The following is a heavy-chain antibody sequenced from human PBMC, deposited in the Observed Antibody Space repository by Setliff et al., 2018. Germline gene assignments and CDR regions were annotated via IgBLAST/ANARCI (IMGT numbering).Heavy chain of an antibody. CDR1: GFTFSGAE. Sequence: PGGSLRLSCAASGFTFSGAEIHWVPQASGKGLEWVGRIRSKADKYATDYGASAKGRFIISRDDSKKTAYLQMSSLRAEDTAMYYCLLPCTSGWHNWADPWGQGTLVTVSS. CDR2: IRSKADKYAT. D-gene: IGHD6-19*01. V-gene: IGHV3-73*01. CDR3: LLPCTSGWHNWADP. J-gene: IGHJ5*02.